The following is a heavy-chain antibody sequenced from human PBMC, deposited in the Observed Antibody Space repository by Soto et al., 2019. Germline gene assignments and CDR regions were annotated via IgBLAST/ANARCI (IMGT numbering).Heavy chain of an antibody. D-gene: IGHD6-13*01. CDR1: GFSLSTSGMC. CDR3: ARTKAGYSSSWQDY. Sequence: SGPTLVNPTQTLTLTCTFSGFSLSTSGMCVSWIRQPPGKALEWLARIDWDDDKYYSTSLKTRLTISKDTSKNQVVLTMTNMDPVDTATYYCARTKAGYSSSWQDYWGQGTLVTVSS. CDR2: IDWDDDK. J-gene: IGHJ4*02. V-gene: IGHV2-70*11.